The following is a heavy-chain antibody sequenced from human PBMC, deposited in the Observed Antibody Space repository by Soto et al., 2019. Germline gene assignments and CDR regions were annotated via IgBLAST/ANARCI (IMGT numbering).Heavy chain of an antibody. Sequence: GGSLRLSCAAPGFIFSNYGMHWVRQAPGKGLEWVAVISYDGSNKYYADSVKGRFTISRDNSRDTLYLQMNSLRVEDTAVYYCAKLGKGYCSGGSCYHLFLDYWGQGTLVTVTS. J-gene: IGHJ4*02. CDR1: GFIFSNYG. D-gene: IGHD2-15*01. V-gene: IGHV3-30*18. CDR3: AKLGKGYCSGGSCYHLFLDY. CDR2: ISYDGSNK.